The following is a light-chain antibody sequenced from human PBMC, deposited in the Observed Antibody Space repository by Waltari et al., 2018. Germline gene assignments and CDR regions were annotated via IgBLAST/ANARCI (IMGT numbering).Light chain of an antibody. CDR1: QIISTY. J-gene: IGKJ1*01. CDR3: QQTYRTPWT. V-gene: IGKV1-39*01. CDR2: AAS. Sequence: DIQMTQSPSSLSASVGDRVTITCRASQIISTYLNWYQHKPGEAPKLLIYAASSLQSGVPSRFTGSGSGTDFSLTINSLQPEDFAIYYCQQTYRTPWTFGQGTKVEIK.